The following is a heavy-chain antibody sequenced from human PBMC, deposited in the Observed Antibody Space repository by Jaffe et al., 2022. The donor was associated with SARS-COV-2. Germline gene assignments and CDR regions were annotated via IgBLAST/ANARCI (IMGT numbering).Heavy chain of an antibody. CDR2: IKQDGSEK. CDR1: GFTFSSYW. Sequence: EVQLVESGGGLVQPGGSLRLSCAASGFTFSSYWMSWVRQAPGKGLEWVANIKQDGSEKYYVDSVKGRFTISRDNAKNSLYLQMNSLRAEDTAVYYCARDAHPYYSSGWYSDYWGQGTLVTVSS. CDR3: ARDAHPYYSSGWYSDY. V-gene: IGHV3-7*01. D-gene: IGHD6-19*01. J-gene: IGHJ4*02.